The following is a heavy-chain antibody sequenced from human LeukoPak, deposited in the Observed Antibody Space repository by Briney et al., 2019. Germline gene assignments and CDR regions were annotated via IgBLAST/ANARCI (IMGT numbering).Heavy chain of an antibody. J-gene: IGHJ4*02. V-gene: IGHV4-34*01. CDR2: INHSGSI. CDR1: GGSFTAYY. D-gene: IGHD3-16*01. Sequence: SSETLSLTCAVYGGSFTAYYWSVIRQPPGKGLEWIGEINHSGSINYNPSLKSRVTTSEDTSKNQFSLKLSSMTAADTAVYYCAMEVWGSYFDYWGQGTLVTVSS. CDR3: AMEVWGSYFDY.